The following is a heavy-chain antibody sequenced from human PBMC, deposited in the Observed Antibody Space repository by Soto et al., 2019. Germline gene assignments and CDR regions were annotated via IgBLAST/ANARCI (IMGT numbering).Heavy chain of an antibody. CDR3: ARAEQQLVPGYYGMDV. V-gene: IGHV6-1*01. J-gene: IGHJ6*02. D-gene: IGHD6-13*01. Sequence: SQTLSLTCAISGDSVSSNSAAWNWIRQSPSRGLEWLGRTYYRSKWYNDYAVSVKSRITINPDTSKNQSSLQLNSVTPEDTAVYYCARAEQQLVPGYYGMDVWGQGTTVTVSS. CDR1: GDSVSSNSAA. CDR2: TYYRSKWYN.